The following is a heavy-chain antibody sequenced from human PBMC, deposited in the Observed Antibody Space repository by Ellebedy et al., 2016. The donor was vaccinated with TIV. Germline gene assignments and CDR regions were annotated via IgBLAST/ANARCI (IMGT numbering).Heavy chain of an antibody. CDR1: GYTFTSYD. CDR2: IIPIFGTA. D-gene: IGHD3-3*01. Sequence: SVKVSCXASGYTFTSYDINWVRQATGQGLEWMGGIIPIFGTANYAQKFQGRVTITADESTSTAYMELSSLRSEDTAVYYCARQYYDFWSGYYLYFDYWGQGTLVTVSS. V-gene: IGHV1-69*13. J-gene: IGHJ4*02. CDR3: ARQYYDFWSGYYLYFDY.